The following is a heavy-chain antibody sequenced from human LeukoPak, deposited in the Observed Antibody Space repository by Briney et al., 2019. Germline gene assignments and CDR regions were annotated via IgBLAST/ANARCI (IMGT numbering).Heavy chain of an antibody. D-gene: IGHD6-19*01. V-gene: IGHV1-2*02. CDR2: INPNSGGT. CDR3: ARGQWLETHIDY. Sequence: ASVKVSCKASGYTFTGYYMHWVRQAPGQGLGWMGWINPNSGGTNYAQKFQGRVTMTRDTSISTAYMELSRLRSDDTAVYYCARGQWLETHIDYWGQGTLVTVSS. CDR1: GYTFTGYY. J-gene: IGHJ4*02.